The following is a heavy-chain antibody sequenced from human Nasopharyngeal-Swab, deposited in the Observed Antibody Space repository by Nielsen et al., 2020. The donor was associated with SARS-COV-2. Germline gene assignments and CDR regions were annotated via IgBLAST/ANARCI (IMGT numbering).Heavy chain of an antibody. CDR2: IIPIFGTA. CDR3: ARGVVPAAMHGWFDP. Sequence: SVKVSCKASGGTFSSYAINWVRQAPGQGLEWMGGIIPIFGTANYAQKFQGRVMITADESTSTVYMELGSLRSEDMAVYYCARGVVPAAMHGWFDPWGQGTLVTVSS. J-gene: IGHJ5*02. D-gene: IGHD2-2*01. V-gene: IGHV1-69*13. CDR1: GGTFSSYA.